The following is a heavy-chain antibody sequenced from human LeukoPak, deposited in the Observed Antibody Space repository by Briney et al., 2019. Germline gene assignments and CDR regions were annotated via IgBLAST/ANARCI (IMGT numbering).Heavy chain of an antibody. D-gene: IGHD6-13*01. J-gene: IGHJ4*02. CDR3: ARDSSSWYKMQYYFDY. CDR1: GYTFTSYD. V-gene: IGHV1-8*01. CDR2: MNPNSGNQ. Sequence: ASVKVSCKASGYTFTSYDINWVRQATGQGLEWMGWMNPNSGNQGYAQKFQGRVTMTRNTSITTAYMELSRLRSEGTAVYYCARDSSSWYKMQYYFDYWGQGTLVTVSS.